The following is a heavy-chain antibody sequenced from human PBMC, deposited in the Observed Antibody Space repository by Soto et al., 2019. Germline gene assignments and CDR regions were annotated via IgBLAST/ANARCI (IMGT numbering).Heavy chain of an antibody. CDR3: LTEKYRHTSHVY. V-gene: IGHV3-15*01. CDR2: IKSKTDGGTS. CDR1: GLTFSNAW. J-gene: IGHJ4*01. D-gene: IGHD3-16*02. Sequence: GGSLRLSCAASGLTFSNAWMSWVRQAPGKGLEWVGRIKSKTDGGTSYYVAPVKGRFTISRDDSKDTLYLTMNMLNIEDTAVYYRLTEKYRHTSHVYWGHGTLVTGSS.